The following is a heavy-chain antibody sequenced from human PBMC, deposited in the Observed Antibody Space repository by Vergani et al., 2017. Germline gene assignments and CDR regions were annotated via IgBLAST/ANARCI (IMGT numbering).Heavy chain of an antibody. J-gene: IGHJ6*02. CDR3: ARDKRDIVVVPAAIGYYYYGMDV. CDR1: GFTFSSYS. CDR2: ISSSSSYI. D-gene: IGHD2-2*02. V-gene: IGHV3-21*01. Sequence: EVQLVESGGGLVKPGGSLRLSCAASGFTFSSYSMNWVRQAPGKGLEWVSSISSSSSYIYYADSVKGRFTISRDNAKNSLYLQMNSLRAEDTAVYYCARDKRDIVVVPAAIGYYYYGMDVWGQGTTVTVSS.